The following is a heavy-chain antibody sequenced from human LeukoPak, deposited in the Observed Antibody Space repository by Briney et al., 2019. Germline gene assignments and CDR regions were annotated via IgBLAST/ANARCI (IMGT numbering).Heavy chain of an antibody. J-gene: IGHJ4*02. V-gene: IGHV5-51*01. CDR3: ARGRGYCSSGSCYDFDY. D-gene: IGHD2-2*01. CDR2: IYPGDSET. CDR1: GYSFTNYW. Sequence: GESLKISGTGSGYSFTNYWIAWVRQMPGKGLEWMGIIYPGDSETTYSPSFQGQVTISADKSITTTYLQWSSLKASDTAIYYCARGRGYCSSGSCYDFDYWGQGTLVTV.